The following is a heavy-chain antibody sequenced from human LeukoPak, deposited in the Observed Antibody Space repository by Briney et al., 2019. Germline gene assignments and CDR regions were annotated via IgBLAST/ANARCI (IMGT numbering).Heavy chain of an antibody. CDR2: IYSGGST. D-gene: IGHD4-11*01. CDR1: GFTVSSYY. J-gene: IGHJ6*02. CDR3: ARSYSNHLFGMDV. Sequence: PGGSLRLSCAASGFTVSSYYMTWVRQAPGKGLEWVSVIYSGGSTYYADSVKGRVAITRDNSNNTVFLQMNIVRAEDTAVYYCARSYSNHLFGMDVWGQGTTVTVSS. V-gene: IGHV3-66*01.